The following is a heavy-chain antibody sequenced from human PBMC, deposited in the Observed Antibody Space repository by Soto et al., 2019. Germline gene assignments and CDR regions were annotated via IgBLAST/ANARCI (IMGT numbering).Heavy chain of an antibody. CDR1: GGSISSYY. V-gene: IGHV4-59*08. CDR3: ARHVYSMIVENFDY. CDR2: IYYSGST. D-gene: IGHD3-22*01. Sequence: PSETLSLTCTVSGGSISSYYWSWIRQPPGKGLEWIGYIYYSGSTYYNPSLKSRVTISVDTSKNHFSLKLRSVTAADTAVYYCARHVYSMIVENFDYWGQGTLVTVSS. J-gene: IGHJ4*02.